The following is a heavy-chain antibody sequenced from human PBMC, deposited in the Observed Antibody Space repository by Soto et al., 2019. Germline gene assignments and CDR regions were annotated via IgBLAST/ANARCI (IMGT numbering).Heavy chain of an antibody. CDR2: ISYDGSNK. J-gene: IGHJ4*02. Sequence: QVQLVESGGGVVQPGRSLRLSCAASGFTFSSYGMHWVRQAPGKGLEWVAVISYDGSNKYYADSVKGRFTISRDNSKNTLYLQMNSLRAEDPAVYYCAKDVGPAAGTFDYWGQGTLVTVSS. V-gene: IGHV3-30*18. CDR1: GFTFSSYG. D-gene: IGHD6-13*01. CDR3: AKDVGPAAGTFDY.